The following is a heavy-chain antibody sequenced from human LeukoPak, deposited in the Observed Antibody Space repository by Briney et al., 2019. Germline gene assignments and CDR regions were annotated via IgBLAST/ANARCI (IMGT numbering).Heavy chain of an antibody. J-gene: IGHJ3*02. CDR1: GFTFSSYA. CDR3: ARGGYSGYDYAFDI. D-gene: IGHD5-12*01. V-gene: IGHV3-23*01. CDR2: ISDGGGST. Sequence: GGSLRLSCAASGFTFSSYAMGWVRQAPGKGLEWVSAISDGGGSTYYADSVKGRFTISKDNSKSTLSLQMNSLRAEDTAVYYCARGGYSGYDYAFDIWGLGTMVTVSS.